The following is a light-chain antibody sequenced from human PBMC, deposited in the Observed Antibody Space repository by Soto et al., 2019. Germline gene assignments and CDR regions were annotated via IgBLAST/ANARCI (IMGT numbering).Light chain of an antibody. CDR1: SSDVGGYNY. J-gene: IGLJ2*01. V-gene: IGLV2-14*01. Sequence: QSALTQPASVSGSPGQSITISCTGTSSDVGGYNYVSWYQQHPGRAPKLIIYEVNYRPSGVSNRFSGSRSGNTASLTISGLQAEDEADYYCAAWDDSLNGPVVFGGGTKLTVL. CDR3: AAWDDSLNGPVV. CDR2: EVN.